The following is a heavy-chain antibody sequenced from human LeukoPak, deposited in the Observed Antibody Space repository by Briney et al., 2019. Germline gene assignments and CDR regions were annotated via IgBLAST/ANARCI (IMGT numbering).Heavy chain of an antibody. J-gene: IGHJ4*02. D-gene: IGHD3-9*01. CDR2: ISNSGGST. Sequence: GGSLRLSCAASGFTFSNYAMNWVRQAPGKGLEWVSTISNSGGSTYNADSVKGRFTISRDNSKNTLYLQINSLRAEDTAVYYCAKEGNYDILTGPVDYWGQGTLVTVSS. CDR1: GFTFSNYA. CDR3: AKEGNYDILTGPVDY. V-gene: IGHV3-23*01.